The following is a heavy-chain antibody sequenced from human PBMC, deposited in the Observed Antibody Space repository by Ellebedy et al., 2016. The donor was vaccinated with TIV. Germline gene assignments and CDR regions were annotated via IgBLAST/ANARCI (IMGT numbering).Heavy chain of an antibody. CDR1: GFTFSNAW. CDR2: IKRKTDGGTS. CDR3: TTDAIVLMLYT. D-gene: IGHD2-8*01. V-gene: IGHV3-15*01. J-gene: IGHJ5*02. Sequence: GESLKISCAASGFTFSNAWKSWVRQAPGKGLEWVGRIKRKTDGGTSDYAAPVKGRFTISRDDSKNTLYLQMNSLKTEDTAVYYCTTDAIVLMLYTWGQGTLVTVSS.